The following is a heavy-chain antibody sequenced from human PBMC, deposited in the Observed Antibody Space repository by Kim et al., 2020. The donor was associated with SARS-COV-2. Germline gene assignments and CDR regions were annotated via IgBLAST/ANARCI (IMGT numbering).Heavy chain of an antibody. V-gene: IGHV3-53*01. CDR3: ARGLGWFDP. CDR1: VFTVSSNY. CDR2: IYSGGET. J-gene: IGHJ5*02. Sequence: GGSLRLSCAVSVFTVSSNYMSWVRQAPGKGLEWVSVIYSGGETFYADSVKGRFTISRDNSKNTLYLQMNSLRAEDTAVYYCARGLGWFDPWGQGTLVTVSS.